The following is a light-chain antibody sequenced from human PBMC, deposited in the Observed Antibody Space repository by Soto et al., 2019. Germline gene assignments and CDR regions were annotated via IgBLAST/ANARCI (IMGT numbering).Light chain of an antibody. V-gene: IGLV1-44*01. CDR2: SDN. Sequence: QSVLTQPPSASGTPGQRVTISCSGSSSNMGTNTVNWYQQLPRAAPKLLIYSDNQWPSGVPDRFSGSKSGTSASLAITGLQSEDEADYYCAAWDGSLNHILFGGGTKVTVL. CDR3: AAWDGSLNHIL. CDR1: SSNMGTNT. J-gene: IGLJ2*01.